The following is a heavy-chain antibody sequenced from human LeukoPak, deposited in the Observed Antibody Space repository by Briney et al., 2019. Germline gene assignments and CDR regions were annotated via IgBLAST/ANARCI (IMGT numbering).Heavy chain of an antibody. CDR1: GGSFSGYY. CDR2: INHSGST. J-gene: IGHJ4*02. Sequence: PSETLSLTCAVYGGSFSGYYWSWIRQPPGKGLEWIGEINHSGSTYYNPSLKSRVAISVDRSKNQFSLKLSSVTAADTAVYYCARGRGMATILLDYWGQGTLVTVSS. V-gene: IGHV4-34*01. CDR3: ARGRGMATILLDY. D-gene: IGHD5-24*01.